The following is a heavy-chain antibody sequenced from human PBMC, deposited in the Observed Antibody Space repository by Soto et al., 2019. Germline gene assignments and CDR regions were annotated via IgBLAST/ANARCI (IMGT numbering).Heavy chain of an antibody. J-gene: IGHJ5*02. Sequence: SETLSLTCNMSGDSYSISTYSWSWIRQPPGKALQWIGFIYQSGVTSYNPSLASRVSISLDRSNNQCSLKLKSVTAADTAVYFCAGMPYTSGLRFDPWGPGTLVTVS. CDR3: AGMPYTSGLRFDP. D-gene: IGHD6-19*01. CDR1: GDSYSISTYS. V-gene: IGHV4-30-2*01. CDR2: IYQSGVT.